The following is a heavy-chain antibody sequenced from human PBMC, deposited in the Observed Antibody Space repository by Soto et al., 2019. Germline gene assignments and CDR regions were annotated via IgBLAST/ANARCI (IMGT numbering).Heavy chain of an antibody. J-gene: IGHJ4*02. CDR3: VGASMWTGKGLEY. CDR1: GFTFKSYT. CDR2: ISYDGSNK. V-gene: IGHV3-30-3*01. D-gene: IGHD3-10*02. Sequence: GWSLRLSCATSGFTFKSYTLHWVRQTPGRGLQWVAVISYDGSNKYYADSVRGRFTISRDNSNSTLYLQMNSLRADDSAVYYCVGASMWTGKGLEYWGQGALVTVSS.